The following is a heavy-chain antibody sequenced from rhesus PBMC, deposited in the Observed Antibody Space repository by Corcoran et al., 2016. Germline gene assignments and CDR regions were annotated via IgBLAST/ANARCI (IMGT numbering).Heavy chain of an antibody. CDR1: GGSISGYW. CDR2: IDSSGNT. CDR3: VREWTY. J-gene: IGHJ4*01. Sequence: QVRLQQWGEGLVKPSETLSLTCAVYGGSISGYWWSWIRQAPGKGLEWIGRIDSSGNTHYNPSRKSRVTISRDTSKNHFSLNLSSVTAADTALFYCVREWTYWGQGVLVTVSS. D-gene: IGHD3-3*01. V-gene: IGHV4-73*01.